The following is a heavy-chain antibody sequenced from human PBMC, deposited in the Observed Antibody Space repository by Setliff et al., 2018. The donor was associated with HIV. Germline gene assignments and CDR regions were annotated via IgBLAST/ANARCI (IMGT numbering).Heavy chain of an antibody. CDR3: ARDQSDYNVLTGFGDFDY. J-gene: IGHJ4*01. Sequence: PSETLSLTCGVSGIPIDRVYSWAWIRQPPGKGLEWIGTISHSGSTHYNSPLQGRISILIDTSKNQFSLTLTSVTAADTAMYYCARDQSDYNVLTGFGDFDYWGRGTLVTVSS. V-gene: IGHV4-38-2*02. CDR2: ISHSGST. CDR1: GIPIDRVYS. D-gene: IGHD3-9*01.